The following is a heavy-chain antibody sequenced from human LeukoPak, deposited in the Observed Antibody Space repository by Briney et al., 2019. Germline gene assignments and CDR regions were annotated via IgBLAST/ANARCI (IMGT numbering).Heavy chain of an antibody. CDR1: GFSVRSNY. V-gene: IGHV3-53*01. J-gene: IGHJ4*02. CDR2: IYSTGST. CDR3: ARLDASGLDY. D-gene: IGHD6-19*01. Sequence: GGSLRLSCAASGFSVRSNYMTWVRQAPGKGLEWVSVIYSTGSTYYGDSVKGRFTISRDNAKNSLYLQMNSLRADDTAVYYCARLDASGLDYWGQGTLVTVSS.